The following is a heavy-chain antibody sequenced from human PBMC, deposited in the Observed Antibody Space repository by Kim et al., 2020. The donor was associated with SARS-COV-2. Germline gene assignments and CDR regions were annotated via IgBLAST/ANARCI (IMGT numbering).Heavy chain of an antibody. CDR2: IYYSGST. J-gene: IGHJ5*02. CDR3: AREDRVITMIRGVYNWFDP. Sequence: SETLSLTCIVSGGSISSSSYYWGWIRQPPGKGLEWIGSIYYSGSTYYNPSLKSRVTISVDTSKNQFSLKLSSVTAADTAVYYCAREDRVITMIRGVYNWFDPWGQGTLVTVSS. D-gene: IGHD3-10*01. V-gene: IGHV4-39*02. CDR1: GGSISSSSYY.